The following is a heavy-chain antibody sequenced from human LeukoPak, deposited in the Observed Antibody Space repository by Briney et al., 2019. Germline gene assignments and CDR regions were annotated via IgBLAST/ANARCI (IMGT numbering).Heavy chain of an antibody. V-gene: IGHV4-34*01. CDR3: ARGLGDSSDYYFDY. J-gene: IGHJ4*02. Sequence: SETLSLTCAVYGGSFSGYYWNWIRQPPGKGLEWIGEINHSGSTNYNPSLKSRVTISVDTSKNQFSLKLSSVTAADTAVYYCARGLGDSSDYYFDYWGQGTLVTVSS. D-gene: IGHD3-22*01. CDR2: INHSGST. CDR1: GGSFSGYY.